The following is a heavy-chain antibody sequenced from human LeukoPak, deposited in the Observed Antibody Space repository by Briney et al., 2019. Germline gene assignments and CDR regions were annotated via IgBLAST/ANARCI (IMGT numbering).Heavy chain of an antibody. J-gene: IGHJ1*01. CDR2: ISAYDDNT. V-gene: IGHV1-18*01. D-gene: IGHD3-16*01. CDR3: AREGLWGYFQH. CDR1: GYTFSSFN. Sequence: GASVKVSCKASGYTFSSFNINWVRQAPGQGLEWMGWISAYDDNTNYAQKFQGRITMTIDTSTSTAYMEVRSLRSDDTAVYYCAREGLWGYFQHWGQGTLVTVSS.